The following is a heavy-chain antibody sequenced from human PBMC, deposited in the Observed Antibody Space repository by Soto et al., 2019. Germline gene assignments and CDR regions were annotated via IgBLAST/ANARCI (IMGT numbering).Heavy chain of an antibody. CDR1: GFTVSSNY. Sequence: GGSLRLSCAASGFTVSSNYMSWVRQAPGKGLEWVSVIYSGGSTYYADSVKGRFTISRDNSKNTLYLQMNSLRAENTAVYYCARETEGITGTHYYYYGMDVWGQGTTVTVSS. CDR2: IYSGGST. V-gene: IGHV3-53*01. CDR3: ARETEGITGTHYYYYGMDV. D-gene: IGHD1-20*01. J-gene: IGHJ6*02.